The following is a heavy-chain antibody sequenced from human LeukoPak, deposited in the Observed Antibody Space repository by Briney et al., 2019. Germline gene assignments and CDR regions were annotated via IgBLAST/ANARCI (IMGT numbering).Heavy chain of an antibody. Sequence: ASVKVSCKASGGTFSSYAISWVRQAPGQGLEWMGGIIPIFGTANYAQKFQGRVTITADESTSTAYMELSSLRSEDTAVYYCAQTRGTTGTTSTGPWGQETLVTVSS. V-gene: IGHV1-69*13. CDR1: GGTFSSYA. CDR3: AQTRGTTGTTSTGP. D-gene: IGHD1-1*01. CDR2: IIPIFGTA. J-gene: IGHJ5*02.